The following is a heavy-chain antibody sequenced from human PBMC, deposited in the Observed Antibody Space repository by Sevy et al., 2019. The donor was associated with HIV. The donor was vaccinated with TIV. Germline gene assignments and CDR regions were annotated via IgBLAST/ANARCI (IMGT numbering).Heavy chain of an antibody. V-gene: IGHV3-74*01. Sequence: GGSLRLSCAASGFTFSSYWMHWVRQAPGKGLVWVSRINSDGSSTSYADSVKGRFTISRDNAKNTLYLQTNSLRAEDTAVYYCARVTWSSEYSSSSYYYYGMDVWGQGTTVTVSS. CDR3: ARVTWSSEYSSSSYYYYGMDV. D-gene: IGHD6-6*01. CDR1: GFTFSSYW. CDR2: INSDGSST. J-gene: IGHJ6*02.